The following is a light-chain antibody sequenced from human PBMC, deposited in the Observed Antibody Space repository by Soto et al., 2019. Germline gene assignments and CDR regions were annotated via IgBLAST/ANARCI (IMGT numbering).Light chain of an antibody. CDR2: DVS. Sequence: QSALTQPASVYGSPGQSLTISCTGTSRDIGFYNYVSWYQQYPGNAPKLIIFDVSNRPSGVSGRFSGSKSGNTASLTISGLLPEDGADYYCSSYTTRSTYVFGSGTKVTVL. V-gene: IGLV2-14*03. CDR3: SSYTTRSTYV. CDR1: SRDIGFYNY. J-gene: IGLJ1*01.